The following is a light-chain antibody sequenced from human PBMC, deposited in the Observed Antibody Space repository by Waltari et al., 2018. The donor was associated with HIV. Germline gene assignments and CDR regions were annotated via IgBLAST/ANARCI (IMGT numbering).Light chain of an antibody. CDR2: GNS. V-gene: IGLV1-40*01. Sequence: QSVVTQPPSVSGAPGQRVTSSCTGRSPNIGAGYDVPWYQQLPGTAPQLLIYGNSNRPSGVPDRFSGSKSGTSASLAITGLQAEDEADYYCQSYDSSLSGSDVVFGGGTELTVL. J-gene: IGLJ2*01. CDR1: SPNIGAGYD. CDR3: QSYDSSLSGSDVV.